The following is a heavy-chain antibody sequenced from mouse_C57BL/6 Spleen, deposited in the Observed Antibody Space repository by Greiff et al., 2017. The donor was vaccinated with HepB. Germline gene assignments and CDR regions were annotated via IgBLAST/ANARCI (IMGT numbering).Heavy chain of an antibody. Sequence: EVQLQESGPGLVKPSQSLSLTCSVTGYSITSGYYWNWIRQFPGNKLEWMGYISYDGSNNYNPSLKNRISITRDTSKNQFFLKLNSVTTEDTATYYCARDYYYGSSRSWYFDVWGTGTTVTVSS. V-gene: IGHV3-6*01. CDR2: ISYDGSN. CDR3: ARDYYYGSSRSWYFDV. D-gene: IGHD1-1*01. CDR1: GYSITSGYY. J-gene: IGHJ1*03.